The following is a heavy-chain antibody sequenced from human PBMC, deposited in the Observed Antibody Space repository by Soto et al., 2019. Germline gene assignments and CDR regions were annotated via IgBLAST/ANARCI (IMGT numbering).Heavy chain of an antibody. CDR2: ISGSGVGT. CDR3: AKDVDTVGLSDGSGYFDL. CDR1: GFIFRNYA. Sequence: EVQLLESGGGSVQPGGSLRLSCEASGFIFRNYAMSWVRQAPGKGLEWVSSISGSGVGTYYADSVQGRFTISRDNSTNTLVLQLSSLRAEDTALYYCAKDVDTVGLSDGSGYFDLWGQGALVTVSS. D-gene: IGHD3-22*01. V-gene: IGHV3-23*01. J-gene: IGHJ4*02.